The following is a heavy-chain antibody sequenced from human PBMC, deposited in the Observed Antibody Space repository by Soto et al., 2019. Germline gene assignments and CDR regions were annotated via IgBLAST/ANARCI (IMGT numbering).Heavy chain of an antibody. CDR2: RNPNSGNT. V-gene: IGHV1-8*01. CDR1: GYTFTSYD. CDR3: AGAFCSGGSCGTGYWFDP. J-gene: IGHJ5*02. Sequence: QVQLVQSGAEVKKPGASVKVSCKASGYTFTSYDINWVRQATGQGLEWMGWRNPNSGNTGYAQKFQGRVTMTRNNSISKASMEQGSLRSEDTAMYYCAGAFCSGGSCGTGYWFDPWGQGTLGTVSS. D-gene: IGHD2-15*01.